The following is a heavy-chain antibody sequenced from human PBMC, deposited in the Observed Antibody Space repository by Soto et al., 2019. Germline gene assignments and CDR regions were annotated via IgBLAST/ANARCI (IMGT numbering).Heavy chain of an antibody. CDR3: VKDSSSSWPPAYYYYYYGMDV. Sequence: GGSLRLSCATSGLNFNGYTMSWVRQAPGQGLEWVSGIAETGSSTYYADSVKGRFTISRDNSKNTLYLQMSSLRAEDTAVYYCVKDSSSSWPPAYYYYYYGMDVWGQGTTVTVSS. V-gene: IGHV3-23*01. J-gene: IGHJ6*02. CDR2: IAETGSST. CDR1: GLNFNGYT. D-gene: IGHD6-13*01.